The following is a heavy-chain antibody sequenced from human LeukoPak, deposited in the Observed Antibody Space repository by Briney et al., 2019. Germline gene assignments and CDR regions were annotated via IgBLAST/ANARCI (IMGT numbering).Heavy chain of an antibody. Sequence: ASEKVSCKASGYTFTSYGISWVRQAPGQGLEWMGWISAYNGNTNCAQKLQGRVTMTTDTSTSTAYMELRSLRSDDTAVYYCARTITIFGVVPGDYWGQGTLVTVSS. CDR1: GYTFTSYG. V-gene: IGHV1-18*01. J-gene: IGHJ4*02. CDR3: ARTITIFGVVPGDY. D-gene: IGHD3-3*01. CDR2: ISAYNGNT.